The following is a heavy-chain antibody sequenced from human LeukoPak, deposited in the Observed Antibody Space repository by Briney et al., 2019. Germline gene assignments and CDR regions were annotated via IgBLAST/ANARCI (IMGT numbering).Heavy chain of an antibody. J-gene: IGHJ4*02. CDR1: GFTFSSYS. CDR2: MSGSSNYI. D-gene: IGHD6-13*01. CDR3: ARVGSTWSYFDY. Sequence: GGSLRLSCAASGFTFSSYSMNWVRQAPGKGLEWVSFMSGSSNYIYYADSVKGRFTISRDNAKNPLYLQMNRLRAEDTAVYYCARVGSTWSYFDYWGQGTLVTVSS. V-gene: IGHV3-21*01.